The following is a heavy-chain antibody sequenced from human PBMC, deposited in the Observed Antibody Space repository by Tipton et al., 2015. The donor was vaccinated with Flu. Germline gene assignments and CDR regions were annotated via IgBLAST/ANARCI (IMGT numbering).Heavy chain of an antibody. Sequence: MQLVQSGGGLVQPGGSLRLSCAASGFTFSSYEMNWVRQAPGKGLEWVSYISSSGSTIYYADSVKGRFTISRDNAKNSLYLQMNSLRAEDTAVYYCAREQQWLNGDYWGQGTLVTVSS. CDR2: ISSSGSTI. D-gene: IGHD6-19*01. CDR3: AREQQWLNGDY. CDR1: GFTFSSYE. J-gene: IGHJ4*02. V-gene: IGHV3-48*03.